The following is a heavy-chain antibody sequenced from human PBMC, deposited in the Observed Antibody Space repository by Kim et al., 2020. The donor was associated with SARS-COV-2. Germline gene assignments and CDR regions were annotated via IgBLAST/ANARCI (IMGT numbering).Heavy chain of an antibody. CDR3: SRVSVRRHSYWYFDL. J-gene: IGHJ2*01. CDR1: GGTFSSYA. V-gene: IGHV1-69*13. Sequence: SVKVSCKASGGTFSSYAISWVRQAPGQGLEWMGGIIPIFGTANYAQKFQGRVTITADESTSTAYMELSSLRSEDTAVYYCSRVSVRRHSYWYFDLWGRGALGTVSS. CDR2: IIPIFGTA.